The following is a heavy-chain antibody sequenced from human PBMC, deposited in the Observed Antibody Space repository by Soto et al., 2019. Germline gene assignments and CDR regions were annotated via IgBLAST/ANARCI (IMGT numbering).Heavy chain of an antibody. V-gene: IGHV3-30*18. CDR2: ISYDGSNK. CDR1: GFTFSSYG. Sequence: LRLSCAASGFTFSSYGMHWVRQAPGKGLEWVAVISYDGSNKYYADSVKGRFTISRDNSKNTLYLQMNGLRAEDTAVYYCAKDVVVGATTGLGDYYYYYGMDVWGQGTTVTVSS. J-gene: IGHJ6*02. CDR3: AKDVVVGATTGLGDYYYYYGMDV. D-gene: IGHD1-26*01.